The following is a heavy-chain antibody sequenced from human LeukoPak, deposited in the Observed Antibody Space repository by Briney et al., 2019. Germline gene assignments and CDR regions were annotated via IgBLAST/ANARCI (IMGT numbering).Heavy chain of an antibody. D-gene: IGHD2-15*01. Sequence: SETLSLTCTVSGGSISSYYWSWIRQPPGKGLEWIGFIYYSGGSNYNPSLKSRVTISVDTSKNQFSLKLSSVTAADTAVYYCARTTEGYCRGGSCYYFYYYMDVWGKGTTVTVS. V-gene: IGHV4-59*01. J-gene: IGHJ6*03. CDR3: ARTTEGYCRGGSCYYFYYYMDV. CDR1: GGSISSYY. CDR2: IYYSGGS.